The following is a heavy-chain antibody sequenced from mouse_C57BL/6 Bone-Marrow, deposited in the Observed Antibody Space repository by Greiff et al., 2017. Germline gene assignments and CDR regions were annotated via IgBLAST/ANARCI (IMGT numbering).Heavy chain of an antibody. CDR1: GYTFTNYY. CDR2: INPNNGGT. J-gene: IGHJ4*01. V-gene: IGHV1-26*01. CDR3: APPYSNDEGYYAMDY. Sequence: EVQLQQSGPELVKPGASVKISCKASGYTFTNYYMNWVKQSHGQSLEWIGNINPNNGGTSYNKTFKSKATLTVDKSSSTAYMELRSLTSEDSAVYYCAPPYSNDEGYYAMDYWGQGTSVTVSS. D-gene: IGHD2-12*01.